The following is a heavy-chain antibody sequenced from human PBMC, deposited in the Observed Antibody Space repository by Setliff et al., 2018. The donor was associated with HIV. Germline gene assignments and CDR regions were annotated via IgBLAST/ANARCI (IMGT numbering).Heavy chain of an antibody. Sequence: PGGSLRLSCAASGFPFNNAWMTWVRQAPGKGLEWVGRIKSQTDGETTDYAAPVKGRFIISRDDSKNTVDLQMNSLNTEDTAVYYCTTSSLLGLWGQGSLVTVS. CDR1: GFPFNNAW. CDR3: TTSSLLGL. CDR2: IKSQTDGETT. V-gene: IGHV3-15*01. J-gene: IGHJ4*02.